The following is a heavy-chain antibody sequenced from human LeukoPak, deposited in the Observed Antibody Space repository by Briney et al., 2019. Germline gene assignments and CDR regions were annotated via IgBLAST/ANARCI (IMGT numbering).Heavy chain of an antibody. J-gene: IGHJ4*02. CDR2: IYSGGST. CDR3: AREGQLWLGFDY. V-gene: IGHV3-53*01. D-gene: IGHD5-18*01. Sequence: GGSLRLSCAASGFTVSSNYMSWVRQAPGKGLEWVSVIYSGGSTYYADSVKGRFTISRDNSKNTLYLQMNSLRAEDTAVYYCAREGQLWLGFDYWGQGTLVTASS. CDR1: GFTVSSNY.